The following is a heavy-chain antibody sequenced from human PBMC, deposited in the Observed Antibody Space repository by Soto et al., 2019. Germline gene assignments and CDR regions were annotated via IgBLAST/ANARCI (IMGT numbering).Heavy chain of an antibody. V-gene: IGHV4-34*01. Sequence: QVQLQQWGAGLLKPSETLSLTCAVYGGSFSGYYWSWIRQPPGKGLEWIGEINHSRSTNYNPSLKSQVTISVDTSKNQFSLKLSSVTAADTAVYYCARGWGRIFDYWGQGTLVTVSS. J-gene: IGHJ4*02. D-gene: IGHD7-27*01. CDR1: GGSFSGYY. CDR2: INHSRST. CDR3: ARGWGRIFDY.